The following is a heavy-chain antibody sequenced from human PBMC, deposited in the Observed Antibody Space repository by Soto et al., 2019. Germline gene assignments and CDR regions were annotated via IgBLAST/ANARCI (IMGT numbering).Heavy chain of an antibody. CDR1: GGSISSGGYY. CDR2: IYYSGST. V-gene: IGHV4-31*03. Sequence: SETLSLTCTVSGGSISSGGYYWSWIRQHPGKGLEWIGYIYYSGSTYYNPSLKSRVTISVDTSKNQFSLKLSSVTAADTAVYYCARESTGYSSSCDYWGQGTLVTVSS. J-gene: IGHJ4*02. CDR3: ARESTGYSSSCDY. D-gene: IGHD6-13*01.